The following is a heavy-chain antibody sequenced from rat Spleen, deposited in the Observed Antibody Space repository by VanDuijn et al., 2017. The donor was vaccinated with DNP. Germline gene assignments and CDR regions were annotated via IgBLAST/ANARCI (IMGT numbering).Heavy chain of an antibody. CDR1: GFTFSDYA. V-gene: IGHV5-17*01. J-gene: IGHJ2*01. CDR3: ASRPPPTRGPFDY. Sequence: EVQLVESGGGLVQPGRSLKFSCAASGFTFSDYAMAWVRQAPKKGLEWVASISPSGGSTYYRDSVKGRFSIYRDNAKSTLYLQMDSLRSEDTATYYCASRPPPTRGPFDYWGQGVTVTVSS. D-gene: IGHD1-4*01. CDR2: ISPSGGST.